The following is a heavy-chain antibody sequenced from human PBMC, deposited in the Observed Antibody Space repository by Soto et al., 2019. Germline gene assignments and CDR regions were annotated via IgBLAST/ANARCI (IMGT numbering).Heavy chain of an antibody. CDR3: ARGVGSGSYYNQYNWFDP. Sequence: QVQLVQSGGEVKKPGASEKVSCKASGNTFTNYGISWVRQAPGQGLEWMGWINVYNGNTKYAQKVQGRVTMTTDTSTSTAYMELRSLRSDDTAVYYCARGVGSGSYYNQYNWFDPWGQGTLVTVSS. CDR1: GNTFTNYG. V-gene: IGHV1-18*01. J-gene: IGHJ5*02. CDR2: INVYNGNT. D-gene: IGHD3-10*01.